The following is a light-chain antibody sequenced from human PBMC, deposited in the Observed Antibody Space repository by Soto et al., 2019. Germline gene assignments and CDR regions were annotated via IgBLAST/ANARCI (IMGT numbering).Light chain of an antibody. CDR2: AAS. Sequence: EILLTQSPGTLSLSPGERATLSCGSSQSVSNNYLAWYQQKPGQAPRLLIYAASSRATGIPDRFSGGGSGTDFTLTISRLEPEDFAVYYCQQCGSSPWTFGQGTKVDI. CDR3: QQCGSSPWT. V-gene: IGKV3-20*01. J-gene: IGKJ1*01. CDR1: QSVSNNY.